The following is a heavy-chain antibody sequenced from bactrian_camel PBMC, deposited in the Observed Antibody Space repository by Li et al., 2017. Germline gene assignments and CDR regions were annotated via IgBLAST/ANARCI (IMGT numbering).Heavy chain of an antibody. CDR1: GFSFDDAD. D-gene: IGHD3*01. J-gene: IGHJ6*01. CDR2: LASYGTT. Sequence: LVESGGGSVQAGGSLTLSCTGSGFSFDDADMGWYRQGSGSECKLVSALASYGTTYYTDSVKGRFTISRDNAKNTVYLQLNSLKSEDTALYYCATAREYGLPAWGQGTQVTVS. CDR3: ATAREYGLPA. V-gene: IGHV3S53*01.